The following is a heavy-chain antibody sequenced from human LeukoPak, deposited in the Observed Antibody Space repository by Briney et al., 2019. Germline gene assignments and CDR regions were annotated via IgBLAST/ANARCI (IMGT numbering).Heavy chain of an antibody. Sequence: GESLKISCKGSGYSFTSYWIGWVRQMPGKGLEWMGIIYPGDSDTRYSPSFQGQVTISADKSISTAYLQWSSLKASDTAMYYCARLIYGTHYYYYYGMDVWGQGTTVTVSS. CDR2: IYPGDSDT. D-gene: IGHD3-3*02. CDR1: GYSFTSYW. V-gene: IGHV5-51*01. J-gene: IGHJ6*02. CDR3: ARLIYGTHYYYYYGMDV.